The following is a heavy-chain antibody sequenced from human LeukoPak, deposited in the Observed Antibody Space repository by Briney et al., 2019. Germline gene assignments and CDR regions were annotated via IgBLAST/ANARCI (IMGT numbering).Heavy chain of an antibody. J-gene: IGHJ6*02. Sequence: SETLSLTCTVSGGSISSSSYYWGWIRQPPGKGLEWIGSIYYSGSTYYNPSLKSRVTISVDTSKNQFSLKLSSVTAADTAVYYCASLSSGSSSFYYYGMDVWGQGTTVTVSS. CDR1: GGSISSSSYY. D-gene: IGHD6-6*01. CDR3: ASLSSGSSSFYYYGMDV. V-gene: IGHV4-39*01. CDR2: IYYSGST.